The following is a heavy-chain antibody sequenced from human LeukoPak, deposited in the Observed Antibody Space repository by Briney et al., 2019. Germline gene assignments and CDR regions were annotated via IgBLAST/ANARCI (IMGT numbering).Heavy chain of an antibody. J-gene: IGHJ4*02. CDR3: AKDKSRIAVAAADY. CDR1: GFTFSNYA. V-gene: IGHV3-23*01. CDR2: ISGSGGTT. D-gene: IGHD6-19*01. Sequence: GGSLRLSCAASGFTFSNYAMSWVRQAPGKGLEWVSGISGSGGTTYYADSVRGRFTISRDNSKNTLYLHVNSLRAEDTAIYYCAKDKSRIAVAAADYWGQGTLVTVSS.